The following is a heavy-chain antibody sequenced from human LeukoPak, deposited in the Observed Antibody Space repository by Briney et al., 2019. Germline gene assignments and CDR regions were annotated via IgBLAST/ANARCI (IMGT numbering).Heavy chain of an antibody. CDR2: ISGSGGST. CDR3: AKSGVGATLPHAFDI. CDR1: WIPLCRFS. J-gene: IGHJ3*02. Sequence: GALRLSWSASWIPLCRFSKSWGRQAPGKGVEGVLAISGSGGSTYYADSVKGRFTISRDNSKNTLYLQMNSLRAEDTAVYYCAKSGVGATLPHAFDIWGQGTMVTVSS. D-gene: IGHD1-26*01. V-gene: IGHV3-23*01.